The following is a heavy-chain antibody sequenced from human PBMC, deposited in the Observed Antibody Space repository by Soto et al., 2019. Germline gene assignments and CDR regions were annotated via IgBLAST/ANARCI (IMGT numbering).Heavy chain of an antibody. Sequence: QVQLVQSGTEVKKPGSSVKVSCKASGDTFSFYTINWVRQAPGLGLEWVGRINPIVSMSNYAQKFQGRVSLPQGXXTSTAYMELRSLRSDDTAMYFCAASYGSGYRAFDYWGQGALVIVSS. V-gene: IGHV1-69*02. CDR1: GDTFSFYT. D-gene: IGHD3-10*01. J-gene: IGHJ4*02. CDR2: INPIVSMS. CDR3: AASYGSGYRAFDY.